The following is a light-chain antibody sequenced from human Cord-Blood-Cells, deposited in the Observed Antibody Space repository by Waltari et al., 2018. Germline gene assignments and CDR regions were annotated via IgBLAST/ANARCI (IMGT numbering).Light chain of an antibody. CDR3: SSYTSSSTRV. CDR2: DVS. CDR1: SSDVGGYNY. J-gene: IGLJ1*01. V-gene: IGLV2-14*01. Sequence: QSALTQPASVSGSPGQSITISCTGTSSDVGGYNYVPWYQQHPGKAPKLMIYDVSKRPSGVSNRFSGSKSGNTASLTISGLQAEDEADYYCSSYTSSSTRVFGTGTKVTVL.